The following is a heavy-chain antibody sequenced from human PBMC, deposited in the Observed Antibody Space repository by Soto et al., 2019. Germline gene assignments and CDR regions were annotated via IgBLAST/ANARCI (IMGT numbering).Heavy chain of an antibody. D-gene: IGHD3-10*01. Sequence: ASVKVSCKASGYTFTSYGISWVRQAPGQGLEGMGWISAYNGNTNYAQKLQGRVTMTTDTSTSTAYMELRSLRSDDTAVYYCARGATHVLLWFGELLYGMAVWGQGTTVTVSS. V-gene: IGHV1-18*01. CDR3: ARGATHVLLWFGELLYGMAV. CDR1: GYTFTSYG. CDR2: ISAYNGNT. J-gene: IGHJ6*02.